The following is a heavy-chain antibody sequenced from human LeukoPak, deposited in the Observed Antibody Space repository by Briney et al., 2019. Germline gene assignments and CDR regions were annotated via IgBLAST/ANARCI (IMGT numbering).Heavy chain of an antibody. D-gene: IGHD3-10*01. Sequence: SVKVSCKASGGTFSSYAISWVRQAPGQGLAWMGGIIPIFGTANYAQKFQGRVTITADESTSTAYMELSSLRSEDTAVYYCARDTYYGSGSYYYYGMDVWGKGTTVTVSS. CDR3: ARDTYYGSGSYYYYGMDV. J-gene: IGHJ6*04. V-gene: IGHV1-69*01. CDR1: GGTFSSYA. CDR2: IIPIFGTA.